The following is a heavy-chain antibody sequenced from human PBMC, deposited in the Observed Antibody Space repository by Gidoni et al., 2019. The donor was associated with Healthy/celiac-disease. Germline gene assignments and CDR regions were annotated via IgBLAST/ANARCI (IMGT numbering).Heavy chain of an antibody. CDR2: ISSSSSYI. V-gene: IGHV3-21*01. D-gene: IGHD4-17*01. CDR1: GFTFSSYS. CDR3: ARDPDDYGDYVSPGAFDI. Sequence: EVQLVESGGGLVKPGGSLRLSCAASGFTFSSYSMNWVRQAPGKGLEWVSSISSSSSYIYYADSVKGRFTISRDNAKNSLYLQMNSLRAEDTAVYYCARDPDDYGDYVSPGAFDIWGQGTMVTVSS. J-gene: IGHJ3*02.